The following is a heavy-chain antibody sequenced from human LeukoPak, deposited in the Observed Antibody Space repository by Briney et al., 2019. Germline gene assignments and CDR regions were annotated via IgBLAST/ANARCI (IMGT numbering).Heavy chain of an antibody. J-gene: IGHJ4*02. V-gene: IGHV4-39*01. Sequence: PSETLSLTCTVSGGSIGSSSYYWGWIRQPPGKGLEWIGSIYYSGSTYYNPSLKSRVTISVDTSKNQFSLKLSSVTAADTAVYYCARHEESSYYGDYGRVDYWGQGTLVTVSS. CDR1: GGSIGSSSYY. CDR2: IYYSGST. D-gene: IGHD4-17*01. CDR3: ARHEESSYYGDYGRVDY.